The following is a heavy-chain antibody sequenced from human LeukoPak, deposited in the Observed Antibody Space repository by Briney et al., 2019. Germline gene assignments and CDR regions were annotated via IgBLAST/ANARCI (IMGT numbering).Heavy chain of an antibody. V-gene: IGHV3-23*01. CDR2: ISGSGGST. D-gene: IGHD3-10*01. Sequence: GGSLRLSCAASGFTFSSYAMSWVRQAPGKGLEWVSAISGSGGSTYYADSVKGRFTISRDNSKNTLYRQMNSLRAEDTALYYCAKEYGSGSYYLTFDPWGQGTLVTVSS. CDR3: AKEYGSGSYYLTFDP. J-gene: IGHJ5*02. CDR1: GFTFSSYA.